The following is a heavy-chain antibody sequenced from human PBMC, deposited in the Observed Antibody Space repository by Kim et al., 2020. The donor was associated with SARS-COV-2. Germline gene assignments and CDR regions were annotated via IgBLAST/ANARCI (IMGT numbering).Heavy chain of an antibody. J-gene: IGHJ4*02. CDR1: GGSISSSCYY. Sequence: SETLSLTCTVSGGSISSSCYYWGRLRQPPGQGLEWIGSIYYSGSTYYTLSLKSRVTVSTDTSKNQFSLKLSSGTAADTAVYYCAGHDGGYSDHDFDYWGQGTLVTVSS. CDR2: IYYSGST. D-gene: IGHD5-18*01. V-gene: IGHV4-39*01. CDR3: AGHDGGYSDHDFDY.